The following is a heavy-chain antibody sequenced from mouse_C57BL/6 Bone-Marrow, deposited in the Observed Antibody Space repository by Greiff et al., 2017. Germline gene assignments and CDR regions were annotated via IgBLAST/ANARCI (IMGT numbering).Heavy chain of an antibody. D-gene: IGHD1-1*01. Sequence: VQLQQSGPELVKPGASVKISCKASGYAFSSSWMNWVKQRPGKGLEWIGRIYPGDGDTNYNGKFKGKATLTADKSSSTAYMQRSSLTSEDSAVYFCARTTRYYAMDYWGQGTSVTVSS. CDR1: GYAFSSSW. V-gene: IGHV1-82*01. J-gene: IGHJ4*01. CDR3: ARTTRYYAMDY. CDR2: IYPGDGDT.